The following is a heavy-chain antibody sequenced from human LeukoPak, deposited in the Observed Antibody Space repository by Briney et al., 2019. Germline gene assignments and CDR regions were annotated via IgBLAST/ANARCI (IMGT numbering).Heavy chain of an antibody. CDR2: INHSGST. Sequence: GSLRLSCAASGFTFSSYAMSWVRQAPGKGLEWIGEINHSGSTNYNPSLKSRVTISVDTSKNQFSLKLSSVTAADTAVYYCTRTPQLWLPGSTYWYFDLWGRGTLVTVSS. J-gene: IGHJ2*01. V-gene: IGHV4-34*01. CDR3: TRTPQLWLPGSTYWYFDL. CDR1: GFTFSSYA. D-gene: IGHD5-18*01.